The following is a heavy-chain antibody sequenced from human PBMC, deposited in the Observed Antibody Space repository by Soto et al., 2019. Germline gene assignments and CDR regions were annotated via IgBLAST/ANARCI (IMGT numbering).Heavy chain of an antibody. D-gene: IGHD3-3*01. CDR1: GFTFSSYS. CDR2: ISSSSSYI. CDR3: AREGLGDFWSGYFDY. Sequence: GGSLRLSCAASGFTFSSYSMNWVRQAPGKGLEWVSSISSSSSYIYYADSVKGRFTISRDNAKNSLYLQMNSLRAEDTAVYYCAREGLGDFWSGYFDYWGQGTLVTVSS. J-gene: IGHJ4*02. V-gene: IGHV3-21*01.